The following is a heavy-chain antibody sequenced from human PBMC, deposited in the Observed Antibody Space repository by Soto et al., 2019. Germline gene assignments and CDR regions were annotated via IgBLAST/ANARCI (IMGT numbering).Heavy chain of an antibody. CDR1: GFTFSSYW. J-gene: IGHJ6*03. D-gene: IGHD4-17*01. CDR3: ARVAFTVYGDYYYYYMDV. Sequence: GGSLRLSCAASGFTFSSYWMSWVRQAPGKGLEWVANIKQDGSEKYYVDSVKGRFTISRDNAKNSLYLQMNSLRAEDTAVYYCARVAFTVYGDYYYYYMDVWGKGTTVTVSS. CDR2: IKQDGSEK. V-gene: IGHV3-7*01.